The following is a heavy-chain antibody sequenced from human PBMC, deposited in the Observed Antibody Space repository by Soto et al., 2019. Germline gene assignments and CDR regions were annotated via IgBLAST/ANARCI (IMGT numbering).Heavy chain of an antibody. Sequence: SVKASCKASGGTFSSYAISWVRQAPGQGLEWMGGIIPIFGTANYAQKFQGRVTITADESTSTAYMELSSLRSEETAVYYCARRRYCSSTSCYRSRYYGMDVWGQGTTVTVSS. CDR1: GGTFSSYA. V-gene: IGHV1-69*13. D-gene: IGHD2-2*01. CDR3: ARRRYCSSTSCYRSRYYGMDV. CDR2: IIPIFGTA. J-gene: IGHJ6*02.